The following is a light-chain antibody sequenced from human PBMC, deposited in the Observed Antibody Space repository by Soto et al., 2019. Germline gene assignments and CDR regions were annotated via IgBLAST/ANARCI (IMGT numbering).Light chain of an antibody. CDR2: DAS. J-gene: IGKJ4*01. CDR1: QSVSSY. V-gene: IGKV3-11*01. CDR3: QQRSNWPLS. Sequence: EIVLTQSPATLSLSPGERATLSCRASQSVSSYLAWYQQKPGQAPRLLIHDASNRATGIPARFSGSGSGTDITLTISSLEPEDFAVYDGQQRSNWPLSFGGGTKVEIK.